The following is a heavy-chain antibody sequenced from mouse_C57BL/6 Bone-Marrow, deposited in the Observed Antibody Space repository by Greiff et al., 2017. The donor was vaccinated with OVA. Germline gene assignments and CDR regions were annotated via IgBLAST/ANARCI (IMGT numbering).Heavy chain of an antibody. CDR1: GFSLTSYA. V-gene: IGHV2-9-1*01. J-gene: IGHJ2*01. Sequence: VQLQQSGPGLVAPSQSLSITCTVSGFSLTSYAISWVRQPPGKGLEWLGVIWTGGGTNYNSALNSRLSISKDNSKSQVFLKMNRLQTDETARYYGARSITTVVDPYYFDYWGQGTTLTVSS. CDR3: ARSITTVVDPYYFDY. CDR2: IWTGGGT. D-gene: IGHD1-1*01.